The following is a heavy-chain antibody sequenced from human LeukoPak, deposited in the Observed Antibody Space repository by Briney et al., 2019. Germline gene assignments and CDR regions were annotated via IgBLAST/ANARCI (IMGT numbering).Heavy chain of an antibody. Sequence: GGSLRLSCAASGFTFSSYEMNWVRQAPGKGLEWVSYISSSATSIYYADSVKGRFTISRDNAKNSLYLQMSSLRAEDTAVYYCASRKAAAGTMTFDYWGQGTLVTVSS. CDR2: ISSSATSI. D-gene: IGHD6-13*01. CDR3: ASRKAAAGTMTFDY. V-gene: IGHV3-48*03. J-gene: IGHJ4*02. CDR1: GFTFSSYE.